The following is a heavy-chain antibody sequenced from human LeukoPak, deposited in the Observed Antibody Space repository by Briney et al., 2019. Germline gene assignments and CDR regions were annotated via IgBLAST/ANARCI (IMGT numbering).Heavy chain of an antibody. CDR3: AREITVVWGFDY. CDR2: INHRGRT. Sequence: PSETLSLTCAVYGGPFSGYHWSWIRQPPGKGLEGIGEINHRGRTNYTPCLKSRFPISVDTSKTHFSLNLSSVPAADTAVYYCAREITVVWGFDYWGQGTLVTVPS. CDR1: GGPFSGYH. V-gene: IGHV4-34*01. D-gene: IGHD3-16*01. J-gene: IGHJ4*02.